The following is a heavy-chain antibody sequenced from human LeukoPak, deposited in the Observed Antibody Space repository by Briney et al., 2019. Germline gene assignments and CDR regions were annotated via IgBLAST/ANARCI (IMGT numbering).Heavy chain of an antibody. CDR3: ARDSGRDRDLESFDY. CDR2: INPSGGST. CDR1: GYTFTSYY. D-gene: IGHD1-26*01. J-gene: IGHJ4*02. V-gene: IGHV1-46*01. Sequence: GASVKVSCKASGYTFTSYYMHWVRQAPGQGLEWMGIINPSGGSTSYAQKFQGRVTMTRDTSTSTVYMELSSLRSEDTAVYYCARDSGRDRDLESFDYWGPGALGTVSS.